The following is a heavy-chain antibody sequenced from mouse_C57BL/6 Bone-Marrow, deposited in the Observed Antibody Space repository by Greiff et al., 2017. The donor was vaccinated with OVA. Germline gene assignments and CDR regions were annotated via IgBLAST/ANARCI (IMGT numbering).Heavy chain of an antibody. Sequence: EVQRVESGPELVKPGASVEIPCKASGYTFTDYNMDWVKQSHGKSLEWIGDINPNNGGTIYNQKFKGKATLTVDKSSSTAYMELRSLTSEDTAVYYCARSNYVMDYWGQGTSVTVSS. CDR1: GYTFTDYN. J-gene: IGHJ4*01. CDR2: INPNNGGT. V-gene: IGHV1-18*01. CDR3: ARSNYVMDY. D-gene: IGHD2-5*01.